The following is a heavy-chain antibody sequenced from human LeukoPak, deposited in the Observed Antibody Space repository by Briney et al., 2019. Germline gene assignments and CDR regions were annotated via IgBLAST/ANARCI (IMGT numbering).Heavy chain of an antibody. Sequence: GGSLRLSCVASGFTFSSYWMSWVRQAPGKGLEWVANIKQDGSEKYYVGSVEGRFTISRDNAKNSLYLQVKSLRAEDTAVYYCARESYGSGSYYCYWGQGTLVTVSS. CDR2: IKQDGSEK. J-gene: IGHJ4*02. CDR3: ARESYGSGSYYCY. D-gene: IGHD3-10*01. V-gene: IGHV3-7*01. CDR1: GFTFSSYW.